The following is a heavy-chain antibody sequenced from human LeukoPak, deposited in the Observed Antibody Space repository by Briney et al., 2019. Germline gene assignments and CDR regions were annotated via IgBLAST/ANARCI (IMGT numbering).Heavy chain of an antibody. D-gene: IGHD1-26*01. CDR3: ARVVGATYDAFDI. Sequence: TLSLTCTVSGASISSYYWSCIRQPAGKGLEWIGRIYISGSTNYNPSLKSRVTMSVDTSKNQLSLKLSSVTAADTAVYYCARVVGATYDAFDIWGQGTMVTVSS. V-gene: IGHV4-4*07. CDR1: GASISSYY. CDR2: IYISGST. J-gene: IGHJ3*02.